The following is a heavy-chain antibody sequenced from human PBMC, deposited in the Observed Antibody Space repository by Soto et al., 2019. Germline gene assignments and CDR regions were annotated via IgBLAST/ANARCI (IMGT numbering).Heavy chain of an antibody. CDR2: ISSSSSYT. CDR1: GFTFSDYY. V-gene: IGHV3-11*06. CDR3: ARDMAYYDSSGYDFDY. D-gene: IGHD3-22*01. Sequence: AGGSLRLSCAASGFTFSDYYMSWIRQAPGKGLEWVSYISSSSSYTNYADSVKGRFTISRDNAKNSLYLQMNSLRAEDTAVYYCARDMAYYDSSGYDFDYWGQGTLVTVSS. J-gene: IGHJ4*02.